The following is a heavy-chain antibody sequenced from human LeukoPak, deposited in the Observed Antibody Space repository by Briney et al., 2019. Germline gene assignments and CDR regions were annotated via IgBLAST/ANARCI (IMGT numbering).Heavy chain of an antibody. V-gene: IGHV4-61*02. CDR2: IYTSGST. Sequence: SQTLSLTCTVSGGSISSGSYYWSWIRQPAGKGLEGIGRIYTSGSTNYNPSLKSRVTISVDTSKNQFSLKLSSVTAADTAVYYCARTIPDYTRYSSGWYEGGYYFDYWGQGTLVTVSS. CDR1: GGSISSGSYY. D-gene: IGHD6-19*01. CDR3: ARTIPDYTRYSSGWYEGGYYFDY. J-gene: IGHJ4*02.